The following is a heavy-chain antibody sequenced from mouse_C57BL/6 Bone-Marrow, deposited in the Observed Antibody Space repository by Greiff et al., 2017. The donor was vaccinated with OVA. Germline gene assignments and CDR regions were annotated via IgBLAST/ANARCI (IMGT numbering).Heavy chain of an antibody. J-gene: IGHJ3*01. D-gene: IGHD2-2*01. CDR1: GFTFSSYG. CDR2: ISSGGSYT. Sequence: DVKLVESGGDLVKPGGSLQLSCAASGFTFSSYGMSWVRQTPDKRLEWVATISSGGSYTYYPASVKGRFTISRDNAKNTLYLQMSSLKSEDTAMYYGARHGGYGSWFAYWGQGTLVTVSA. V-gene: IGHV5-6*02. CDR3: ARHGGYGSWFAY.